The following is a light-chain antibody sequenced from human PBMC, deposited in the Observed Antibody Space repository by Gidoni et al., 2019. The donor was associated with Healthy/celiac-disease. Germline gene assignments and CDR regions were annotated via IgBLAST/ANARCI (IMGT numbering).Light chain of an antibody. CDR2: DAS. V-gene: IGKV3-11*01. Sequence: EIVLTQSPDTLSWSPGERATLSCRASQSVSSYLAWYQQKPGQAPRLLIYDASNRATGIPARFSGSGSGTDFTLTISSLEPEDFAVYYCQQRSNWPRTFGQGTKVEIK. J-gene: IGKJ1*01. CDR3: QQRSNWPRT. CDR1: QSVSSY.